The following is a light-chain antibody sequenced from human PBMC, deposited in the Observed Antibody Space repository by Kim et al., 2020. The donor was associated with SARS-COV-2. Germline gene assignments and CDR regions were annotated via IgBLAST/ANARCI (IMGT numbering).Light chain of an antibody. CDR2: GAS. CDR1: QSVSRN. J-gene: IGKJ1*01. Sequence: SPGETATLFCRASQSVSRNLAWFQQTPGQAPRLLIFGASTRATGVPARFSGSGSGTEFTLTISSLQSEDFAVYYCQQYDAWPARTFGQGTKVDIK. CDR3: QQYDAWPART. V-gene: IGKV3-15*01.